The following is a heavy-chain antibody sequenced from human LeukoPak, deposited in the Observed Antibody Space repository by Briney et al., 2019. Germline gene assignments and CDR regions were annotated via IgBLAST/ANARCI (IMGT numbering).Heavy chain of an antibody. J-gene: IGHJ4*02. Sequence: PGGTLRLSCAASGFTFSSYWMHWVRQAPGKGLVWVSRINGDGSSTAFADSVKGRFIISRDNAKTSLYLQMNSLRAEDTAVYYCARGKFDFDYWGQGTLVTVSS. D-gene: IGHD3-16*01. CDR1: GFTFSSYW. V-gene: IGHV3-74*01. CDR3: ARGKFDFDY. CDR2: INGDGSST.